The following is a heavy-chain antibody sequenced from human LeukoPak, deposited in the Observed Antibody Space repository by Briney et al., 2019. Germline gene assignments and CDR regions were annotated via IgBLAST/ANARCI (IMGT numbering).Heavy chain of an antibody. Sequence: GGSLRLSCAASGFTFSSYWMSWVRQAPGKGLEWVANIKQDGSEKYYADSVKGRFIISRDNAKNSLYLQMNSLRDEDTAVYYCANLGPPGRDHYLESWGQGTLVTVSS. CDR3: ANLGPPGRDHYLES. J-gene: IGHJ4*02. D-gene: IGHD5-24*01. CDR2: IKQDGSEK. CDR1: GFTFSSYW. V-gene: IGHV3-7*01.